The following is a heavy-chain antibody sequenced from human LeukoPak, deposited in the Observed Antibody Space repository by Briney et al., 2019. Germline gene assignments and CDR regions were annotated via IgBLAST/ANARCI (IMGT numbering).Heavy chain of an antibody. CDR2: ISSSSSYI. CDR1: GFTFSSYS. CDR3: ARDSSFYAFDI. D-gene: IGHD3-16*02. V-gene: IGHV3-21*01. J-gene: IGHJ3*02. Sequence: PGGSLRLSCAASGFTFSSYSTNWVRQAPGKGLEWVSSISSSSSYIYYADSVKGRFTISRDNAKNSLYLQMNSLRAEDTAVYYCARDSSFYAFDIWGQGTMVTVSS.